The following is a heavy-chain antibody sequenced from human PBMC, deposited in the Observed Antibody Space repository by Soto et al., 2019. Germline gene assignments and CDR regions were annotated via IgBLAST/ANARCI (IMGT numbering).Heavy chain of an antibody. Sequence: EVQLVPSGAEVKKPGESLRISCKVSGYKFTTYWISWVRQMPGKGLEWMGRIDPSDSDSNYSPSFQGHVTISADKSVSTVYLQWSSLEASDTAMYYCVRHLNGFDPWGQGTLVTVSS. CDR1: GYKFTTYW. CDR3: VRHLNGFDP. CDR2: IDPSDSDS. V-gene: IGHV5-10-1*01. J-gene: IGHJ5*02.